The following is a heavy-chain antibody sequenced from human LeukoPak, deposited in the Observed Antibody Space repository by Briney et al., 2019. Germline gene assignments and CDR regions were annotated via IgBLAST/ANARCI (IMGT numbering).Heavy chain of an antibody. Sequence: GGSLRLSCAASGFTFSSYSMNWVRQAPGKGLEWVSSISSSSSYIYYADSVKGRFTISRDNAKNSLYLQMNSLRAEDTAVYYCAREGPFGEFPYYYGMDVWGQGTTVTVSS. V-gene: IGHV3-21*01. J-gene: IGHJ6*02. CDR2: ISSSSSYI. CDR3: AREGPFGEFPYYYGMDV. CDR1: GFTFSSYS. D-gene: IGHD3-10*01.